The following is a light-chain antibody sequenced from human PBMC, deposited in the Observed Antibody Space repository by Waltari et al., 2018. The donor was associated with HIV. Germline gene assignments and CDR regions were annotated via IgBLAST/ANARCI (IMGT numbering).Light chain of an antibody. CDR1: SGSGSTTNH. CDR3: VVYMGSGGWV. V-gene: IGLV8-61*01. J-gene: IGLJ3*02. CDR2: STN. Sequence: QTVVTREPSLSVSPGGTVTLTCGLSSGSGSTTNHTQWYPQPPGHAPRTIIYSTNTRFSGVPDRFSGSILWNKAALTITGAQADDESDYYCVVYMGSGGWVFGGGTKLTVL.